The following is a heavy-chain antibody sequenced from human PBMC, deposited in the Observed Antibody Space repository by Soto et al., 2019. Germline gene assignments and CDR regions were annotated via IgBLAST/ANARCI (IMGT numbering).Heavy chain of an antibody. Sequence: ASVKVSCKASGYTFTSYTIHWVRQAPGQRLEWMGWINTGNGNTKYSQNFQGRVIITRDTSASIAYMELSSLRSEDTAVYYCALTSSDSKDDAFDVWGQGTMVTVSS. CDR3: ALTSSDSKDDAFDV. CDR2: INTGNGNT. V-gene: IGHV1-3*04. D-gene: IGHD6-19*01. J-gene: IGHJ3*01. CDR1: GYTFTSYT.